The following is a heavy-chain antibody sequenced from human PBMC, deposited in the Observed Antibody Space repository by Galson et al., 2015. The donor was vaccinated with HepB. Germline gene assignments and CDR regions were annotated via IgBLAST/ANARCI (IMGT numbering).Heavy chain of an antibody. CDR1: GGTFSSYA. J-gene: IGHJ6*03. CDR3: ASVGYQPLSGGGARYYYYYYMDV. V-gene: IGHV1-69*10. D-gene: IGHD2-2*01. Sequence: SVKVSCKASGGTFSSYAISWVRQAPGQGLEWMGGIIPILGIANYAQKFQGRVTITADKSTSTAYMELSSLRSEDTAVYYCASVGYQPLSGGGARYYYYYYMDVWGKGTTVTVSS. CDR2: IIPILGIA.